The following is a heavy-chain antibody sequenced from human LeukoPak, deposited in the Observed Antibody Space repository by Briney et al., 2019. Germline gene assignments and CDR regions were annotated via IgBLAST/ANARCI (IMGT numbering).Heavy chain of an antibody. Sequence: PGGSLRLSCAASGFTFSSYWMSWVRQAPGKGLGWVANIKQDGSEKYYVDSVKGRFTISRDNAKSSLYLQMNSLRAEDTAVYYCARRGGSYFNSVDYWGQGTLVTVSS. D-gene: IGHD1-26*01. CDR2: IKQDGSEK. CDR3: ARRGGSYFNSVDY. V-gene: IGHV3-7*01. J-gene: IGHJ4*02. CDR1: GFTFSSYW.